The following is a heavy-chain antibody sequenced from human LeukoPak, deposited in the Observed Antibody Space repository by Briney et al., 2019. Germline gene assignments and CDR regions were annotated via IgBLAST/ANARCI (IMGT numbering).Heavy chain of an antibody. Sequence: SETLSLTCTVSGGSISSYYWSWIRQPPGKGLEWIGYIYYSGSTNYNPSLKSRVTISVDTSKNQFSLKLSSVTAADTAVYYCARDVGPGAFDIWGQGTMVTVSS. CDR1: GGSISSYY. CDR3: ARDVGPGAFDI. V-gene: IGHV4-59*01. CDR2: IYYSGST. J-gene: IGHJ3*02.